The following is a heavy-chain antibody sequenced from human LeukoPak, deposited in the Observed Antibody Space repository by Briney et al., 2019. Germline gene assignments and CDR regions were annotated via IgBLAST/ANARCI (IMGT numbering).Heavy chain of an antibody. Sequence: ASVKVSCKASGYTFTSYDINWVRQATGQGLEWMGWMNPNSGNTGYAQKFQGRVTITRDTSASTAYMELSSLRSEDTAVYYCARVYYDSSGYYSFDYWGQGTLVTVSS. CDR2: MNPNSGNT. J-gene: IGHJ4*02. V-gene: IGHV1-8*03. CDR3: ARVYYDSSGYYSFDY. D-gene: IGHD3-22*01. CDR1: GYTFTSYD.